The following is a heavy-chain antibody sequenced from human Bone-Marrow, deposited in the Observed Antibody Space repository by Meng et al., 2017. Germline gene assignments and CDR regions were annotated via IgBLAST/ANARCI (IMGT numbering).Heavy chain of an antibody. D-gene: IGHD4/OR15-4a*01. CDR3: ARGPLGADY. CDR1: GFTFSSYA. V-gene: IGHV3-48*03. J-gene: IGHJ4*02. Sequence: GESLKISCAVSGFTFSSYAMSWVRQAPGKGLEWVSYISSSGSTIYYADSVKGRFTISRDNAKNSLYLQMNSLRAEDTAVYYCARGPLGADYWGQGTLVTVSS. CDR2: ISSSGSTI.